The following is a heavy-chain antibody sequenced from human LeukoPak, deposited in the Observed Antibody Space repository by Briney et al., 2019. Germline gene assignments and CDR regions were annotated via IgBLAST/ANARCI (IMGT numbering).Heavy chain of an antibody. CDR2: IRLDGSEK. Sequence: GGSLRLSCAASGFSLSNYWISWVRQAPGKGLEWVANIRLDGSEKYYVNSVKGRFTISRDNAKNSLNLQMNSLRAEDTAVYYCARETRGSYVPGLDSWGQGTLVTVSS. V-gene: IGHV3-7*01. D-gene: IGHD1-26*01. CDR3: ARETRGSYVPGLDS. CDR1: GFSLSNYW. J-gene: IGHJ4*02.